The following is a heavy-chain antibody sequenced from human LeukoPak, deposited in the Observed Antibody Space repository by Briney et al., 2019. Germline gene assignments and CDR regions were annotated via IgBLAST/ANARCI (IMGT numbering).Heavy chain of an antibody. CDR1: GGTFSSYG. CDR2: IIPIFGTT. D-gene: IGHD4-17*01. Sequence: ASVKVSCKASGGTFSSYGINWVRQAPGQGLERMGGIIPIFGTTNYAQKFQGRVTITADESTSTAYMELSSLRSEDTAVYYCARMTRSMTTMSYYYGMDVWGQGTTVTVSS. V-gene: IGHV1-69*13. J-gene: IGHJ6*02. CDR3: ARMTRSMTTMSYYYGMDV.